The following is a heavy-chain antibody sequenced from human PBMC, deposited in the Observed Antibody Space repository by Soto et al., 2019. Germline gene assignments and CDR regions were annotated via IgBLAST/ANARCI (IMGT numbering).Heavy chain of an antibody. V-gene: IGHV3-11*01. Sequence: QVQLVESGGGLVKPGGSLRLSCVASGFTFTDYSMSGIRQAPGRGLEWISYISSRGTTNYYADSVKGRFTISRDNAKNSLYLQMKSLRAEDTAVYYCARAWIFDYWGQGTLVTVSS. CDR2: ISSRGTTN. CDR3: ARAWIFDY. CDR1: GFTFTDYS. J-gene: IGHJ4*02. D-gene: IGHD2-2*03.